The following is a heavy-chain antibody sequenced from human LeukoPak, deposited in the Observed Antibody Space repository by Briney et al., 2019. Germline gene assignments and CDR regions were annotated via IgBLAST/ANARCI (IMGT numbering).Heavy chain of an antibody. V-gene: IGHV3-23*01. CDR2: IGGRGGST. D-gene: IGHD1-26*01. CDR1: GLTFSSFT. CDR3: GKEGGA. J-gene: IGHJ5*02. Sequence: PGGSLRPSCAASGLTFSSFTMTWVRQAPGKGLEWVSAIGGRGGSTYYADFLEGRFTIARDNSKDMVYLQMNSLKVEDTAIYYCGKEGGAWGQGTKVTVSS.